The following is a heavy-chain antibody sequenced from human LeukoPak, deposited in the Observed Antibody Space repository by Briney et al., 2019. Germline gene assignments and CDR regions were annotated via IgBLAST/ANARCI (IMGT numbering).Heavy chain of an antibody. D-gene: IGHD6-19*01. Sequence: SETLSLTCTVSGGSISSYYWSWIRQPPGKGLEWIGYIYYSGSTNYNPSLKSRVTISVDTSKNQFSLKLSSVTAADTAVYYCAGERGEEYSSGWYKRNYFDNWGQGIRVTVSS. V-gene: IGHV4-59*01. CDR2: IYYSGST. CDR1: GGSISSYY. J-gene: IGHJ4*02. CDR3: AGERGEEYSSGWYKRNYFDN.